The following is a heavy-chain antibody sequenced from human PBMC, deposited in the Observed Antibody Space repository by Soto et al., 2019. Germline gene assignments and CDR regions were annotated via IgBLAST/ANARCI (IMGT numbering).Heavy chain of an antibody. V-gene: IGHV1-69*12. J-gene: IGHJ2*01. D-gene: IGHD3-3*01. Sequence: QVDLVQSGAEVKKPGSSVKVSCKAPAGTFNSYGISWVRQAPGQGLEWMGGIIPLFDISTYAQKFQGRLTITADESTTTAYMELSTLRSEDTAVYYCAKSVVVLVFGEKHLGYIDLWGRGTLVTVSS. CDR3: AKSVVVLVFGEKHLGYIDL. CDR1: AGTFNSYG. CDR2: IIPLFDIS.